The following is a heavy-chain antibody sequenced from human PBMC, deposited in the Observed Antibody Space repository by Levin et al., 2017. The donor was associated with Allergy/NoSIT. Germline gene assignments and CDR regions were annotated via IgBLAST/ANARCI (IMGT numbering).Heavy chain of an antibody. CDR1: GGTFSSYA. V-gene: IGHV1-69*13. J-gene: IGHJ5*02. CDR3: ARYGKYSSSWQQTYWFDP. D-gene: IGHD6-13*01. Sequence: ASVKVSCKASGGTFSSYAISWVRQAPGQGLEWMGGIIPIFGTANYAQKFQGRVTITADESTSTAYMELSSLRSEDTAVYYCARYGKYSSSWQQTYWFDPWGQGTLVTVSS. CDR2: IIPIFGTA.